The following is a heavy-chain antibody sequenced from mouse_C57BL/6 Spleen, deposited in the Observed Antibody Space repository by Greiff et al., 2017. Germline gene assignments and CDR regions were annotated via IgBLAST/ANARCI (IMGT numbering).Heavy chain of an antibody. V-gene: IGHV1-15*01. D-gene: IGHD1-1*01. CDR2: IDPETGGT. CDR1: GYTFTDYE. CDR3: TRGVLRSPYAMDY. Sequence: VQLQQSGAELVRPGASVTLSCKASGYTFTDYEMHWVKQTPVHGLEWIGAIDPETGGTAYNQKFKGKAILTADKSSSTAYMELRSLTSEDSAVYYCTRGVLRSPYAMDYWGQGTSVTVSS. J-gene: IGHJ4*01.